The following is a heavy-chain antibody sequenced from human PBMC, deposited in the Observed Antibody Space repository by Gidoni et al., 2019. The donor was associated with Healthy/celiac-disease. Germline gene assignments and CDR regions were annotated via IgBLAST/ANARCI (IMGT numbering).Heavy chain of an antibody. J-gene: IGHJ4*02. CDR2: IYYSGST. CDR1: GGSISCGGYY. D-gene: IGHD2-2*01. Sequence: HVQLQESGPGLVKRSQTLFLTCTVSGGSISCGGYYWSWIRQHPGKGLEWVGYIYYSGSTYYNPSLKSRVTISVDTSKNQFSLKLSSVTAADTAVYYCAGNEYQLLKFDYWGQGTLVTVSS. CDR3: AGNEYQLLKFDY. V-gene: IGHV4-31*03.